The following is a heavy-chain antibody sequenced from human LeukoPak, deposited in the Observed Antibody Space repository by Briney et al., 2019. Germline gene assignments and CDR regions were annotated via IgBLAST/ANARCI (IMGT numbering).Heavy chain of an antibody. J-gene: IGHJ4*02. CDR2: IYHSGST. V-gene: IGHV4-30-2*01. D-gene: IGHD4-17*01. CDR1: GGSISSGGYS. CDR3: ASFHDYGDYDIDY. Sequence: SETLSLTCAVSGGSISSGGYSWSWIRQPPGTGLEWIGYIYHSGSTYYNPSLKSRVTISVDRSKNQFSLKLSSVTAADTAVYYCASFHDYGDYDIDYWGQGTLVTVSS.